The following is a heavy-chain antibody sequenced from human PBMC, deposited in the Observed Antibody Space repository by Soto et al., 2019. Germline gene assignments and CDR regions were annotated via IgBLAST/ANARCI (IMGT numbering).Heavy chain of an antibody. J-gene: IGHJ5*02. CDR1: GYTFITYA. CDR3: ARESYSSSENWFDP. D-gene: IGHD6-6*01. Sequence: ASVKVSCKTSGYTFITYAIHWVRQAPGPGLEWMGWINTGTGGTKYSQKFQGRVTFTTDTSASTVYMELSSLTSEDTAVYYCARESYSSSENWFDPWGQGTLVTVSS. V-gene: IGHV1-3*04. CDR2: INTGTGGT.